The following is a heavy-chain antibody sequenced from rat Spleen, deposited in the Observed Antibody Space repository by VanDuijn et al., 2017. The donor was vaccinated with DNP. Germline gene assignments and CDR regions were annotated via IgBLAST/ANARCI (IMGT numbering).Heavy chain of an antibody. CDR3: ARWPGYNPPYAMDA. CDR1: GYSITSGYR. CDR2: IDSAGST. V-gene: IGHV3-3*01. D-gene: IGHD1-4*01. J-gene: IGHJ4*01. Sequence: EVQLQESGPGLVKPSQSLSLTCSVTGYSITSGYRWSWIRKFPGNKLEWMGYIDSAGSTNYNPSLKSRIPITRDTSKNQFFLQLNSVTTEDTATYFCARWPGYNPPYAMDAWGQGTSVTVSS.